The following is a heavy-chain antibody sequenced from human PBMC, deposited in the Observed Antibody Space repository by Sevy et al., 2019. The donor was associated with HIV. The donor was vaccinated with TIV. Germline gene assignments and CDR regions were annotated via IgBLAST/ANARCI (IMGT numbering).Heavy chain of an antibody. J-gene: IGHJ4*02. D-gene: IGHD2-2*01. CDR1: GFSISGYT. Sequence: GESLKISCAASGFSISGYTMNWVRQAPGMGLEWVSSISSGSSFIYYADSLKGRFTISRDNARNLLYLQMNSLRVEDTAVYYCARVGLGDCSGTNCSPNDYWGQGTLVTVSS. CDR2: ISSGSSFI. V-gene: IGHV3-21*01. CDR3: ARVGLGDCSGTNCSPNDY.